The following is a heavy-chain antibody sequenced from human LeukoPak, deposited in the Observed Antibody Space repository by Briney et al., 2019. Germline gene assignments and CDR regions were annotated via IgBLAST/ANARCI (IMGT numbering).Heavy chain of an antibody. J-gene: IGHJ3*02. CDR2: IYPGDSDT. Sequence: GESLKISCKGSGYSFTSYWIGWVRQMPGKGLGWMGIIYPGDSDTRYSPSFQGQVTISADKSISTAYLQWSSLKASDTAMYYCARVEYSSPDAFDIWGQGTMVTVSS. D-gene: IGHD6-6*01. CDR3: ARVEYSSPDAFDI. CDR1: GYSFTSYW. V-gene: IGHV5-51*01.